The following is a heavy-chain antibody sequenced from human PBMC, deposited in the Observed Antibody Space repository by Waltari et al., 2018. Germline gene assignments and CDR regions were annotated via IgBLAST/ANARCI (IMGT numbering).Heavy chain of an antibody. V-gene: IGHV3-7*01. J-gene: IGHJ4*02. Sequence: EVQVVESGGDLVRPGGSLRLSCVASGFNFGNCWMNWVRQIPGKGLEWVAKIKGDGSEILYADSVKGRFTISRDNARNTLYVEMNNLRVEDTAVYFCATVRYWGQGTLVTVSS. CDR3: ATVRY. CDR1: GFNFGNCW. CDR2: IKGDGSEI.